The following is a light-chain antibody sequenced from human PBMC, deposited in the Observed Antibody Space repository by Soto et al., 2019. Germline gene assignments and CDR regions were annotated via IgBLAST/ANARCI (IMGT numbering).Light chain of an antibody. V-gene: IGLV2-8*01. CDR3: SSYAGSNIFV. J-gene: IGLJ1*01. CDR1: SSDVGDYKY. CDR2: EVT. Sequence: QSALTQPASVSGSPGQSITISCTGTSSDVGDYKYVSWYQQHPGKAPKLMIYEVTKRPSGVPDRFSGSKSGNTASLTVSGLQAEDEADYYCSSYAGSNIFVFATGTKLTVL.